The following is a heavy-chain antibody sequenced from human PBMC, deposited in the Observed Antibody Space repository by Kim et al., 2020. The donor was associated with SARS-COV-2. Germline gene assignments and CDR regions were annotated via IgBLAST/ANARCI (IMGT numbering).Heavy chain of an antibody. V-gene: IGHV3-74*01. Sequence: DSGRGRCTTSRANAKNTLYLQMNSLRAEDTAVYYCARAVYYYGSGFFDYWGQGTLVTVSS. J-gene: IGHJ4*02. CDR3: ARAVYYYGSGFFDY. D-gene: IGHD3-10*01.